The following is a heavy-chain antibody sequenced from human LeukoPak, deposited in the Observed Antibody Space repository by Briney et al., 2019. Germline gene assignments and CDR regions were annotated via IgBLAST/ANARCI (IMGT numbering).Heavy chain of an antibody. CDR3: ARVAYSGSFSFDY. V-gene: IGHV1-18*01. CDR2: INPYNGNT. J-gene: IGHJ4*02. D-gene: IGHD1-26*01. CDR1: GYTFTSYE. Sequence: ASVKVSCTASGYTFTSYEISWVRQAPGQGLEWMGWINPYNGNTNYAQSLQGRVTMTTDTSTSTAYMDLRSLRSDDTAVYYCARVAYSGSFSFDYWGQGSLVTVSS.